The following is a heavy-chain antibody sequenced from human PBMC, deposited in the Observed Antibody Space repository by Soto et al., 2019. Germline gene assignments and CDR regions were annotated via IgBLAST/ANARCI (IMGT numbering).Heavy chain of an antibody. D-gene: IGHD6-19*01. CDR2: IYPGDSDI. Sequence: PGESLKISCKASAYGFTSYWIGWVRQVPGRGLEWLASIYPGDSDIRYSPSLQGLVTISADKSTNTAYLQWSSPRASDTAMYYCVRQLPLHTHGWYNWGQGPLGTVSS. CDR3: VRQLPLHTHGWYN. J-gene: IGHJ4*02. V-gene: IGHV5-51*01. CDR1: AYGFTSYW.